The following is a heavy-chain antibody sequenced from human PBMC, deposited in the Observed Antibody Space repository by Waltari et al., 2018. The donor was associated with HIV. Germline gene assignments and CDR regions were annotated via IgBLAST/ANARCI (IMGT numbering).Heavy chain of an antibody. V-gene: IGHV4-59*01. Sequence: QVQLQESGPGLVKPSETLSLTCTVSGGSISSYYWSWIRQPPGKGLEWIGYIYYSGSTNYNPSLKSRVTISVDTSKNQFSLKLSSVTAADTAVYYSARGPRKNNGYYFDYWGQGTLVTVSS. D-gene: IGHD2-2*03. CDR3: ARGPRKNNGYYFDY. CDR1: GGSISSYY. CDR2: IYYSGST. J-gene: IGHJ4*02.